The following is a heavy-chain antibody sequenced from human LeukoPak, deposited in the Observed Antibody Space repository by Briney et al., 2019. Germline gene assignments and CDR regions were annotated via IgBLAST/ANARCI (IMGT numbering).Heavy chain of an antibody. Sequence: PSETLSLTCTVSGGSISSYYRSWIRQPPGKGLEWIGRISSSGSTNYNPSLKSRVTISVDTSKNQFSLKLSSVTAADTAVYFCARGLYSYDSSGAFDIWGQGTMVTVSS. V-gene: IGHV4-4*08. CDR2: ISSSGST. J-gene: IGHJ3*02. CDR1: GGSISSYY. CDR3: ARGLYSYDSSGAFDI. D-gene: IGHD3-22*01.